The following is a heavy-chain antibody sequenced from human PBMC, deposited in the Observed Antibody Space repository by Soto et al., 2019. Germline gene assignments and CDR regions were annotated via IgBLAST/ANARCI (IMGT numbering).Heavy chain of an antibody. V-gene: IGHV3-23*01. J-gene: IGHJ6*02. CDR1: GFTFNHYA. CDR2: VSGRGGST. CDR3: AKDSTVTTSLYFYYYGVDV. D-gene: IGHD4-17*01. Sequence: VHLLESGGGLVQPGGSLRLACTASGFTFNHYAMSWVRQAPGKGLEWVSAVSGRGGSTKYADSVKGRFIISRDNSNSTLYLLMDSLRGEDTAVYYCAKDSTVTTSLYFYYYGVDVWGQGTTVTVSS.